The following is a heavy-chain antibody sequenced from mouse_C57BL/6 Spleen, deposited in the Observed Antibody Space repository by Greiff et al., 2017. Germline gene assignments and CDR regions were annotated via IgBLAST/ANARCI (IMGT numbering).Heavy chain of an antibody. CDR2: INYDGSST. D-gene: IGHD2-1*01. Sequence: EVKLVESEGGLVQPGSSMKLSCTASGFTFSDYYMAWVRQVPEKGLEWVANINYDGSSTYYLDSLKSRFIISRDNAKNILYLQMSSLKSEDTVTYYCARGNLYAMDYWGQGTSVTVSS. CDR3: ARGNLYAMDY. V-gene: IGHV5-16*01. CDR1: GFTFSDYY. J-gene: IGHJ4*01.